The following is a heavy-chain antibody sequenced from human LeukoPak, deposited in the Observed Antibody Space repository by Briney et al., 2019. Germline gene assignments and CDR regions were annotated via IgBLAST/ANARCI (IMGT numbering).Heavy chain of an antibody. CDR3: ARTRGCSSGWYVVFNYYYYGMDV. J-gene: IGHJ6*02. CDR1: GYTFTSYG. CDR2: ISAYNGNT. V-gene: IGHV1-18*01. Sequence: ASVKVSCKASGYTFTSYGISWVRQAPGQGLEWMGWISAYNGNTNYAQKLQGRVTMTTDTSTSTAYMELRSLRSDDTAVYYCARTRGCSSGWYVVFNYYYYGMDVWGQGTTVTVSS. D-gene: IGHD6-19*01.